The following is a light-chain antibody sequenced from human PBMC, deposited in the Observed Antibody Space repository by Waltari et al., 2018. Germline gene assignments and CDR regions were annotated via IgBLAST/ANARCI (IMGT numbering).Light chain of an antibody. J-gene: IGKJ5*01. V-gene: IGKV1-5*03. CDR1: QRISKW. CDR2: KSS. Sequence: DTQMTHAPSTLAAFFGAGVPNVCRANQRISKWLACYHQKPGKAPKLLIYKSSNLKTGDPSRFSGTGSVTEFTLTNNGLQPDDFATYYCQQYNSYPITFGQGTRLDIK. CDR3: QQYNSYPIT.